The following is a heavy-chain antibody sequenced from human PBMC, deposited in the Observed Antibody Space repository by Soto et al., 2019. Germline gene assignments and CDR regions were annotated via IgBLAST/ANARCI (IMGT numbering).Heavy chain of an antibody. J-gene: IGHJ6*02. CDR3: ARDKDRQQLGGNYYYILDV. D-gene: IGHD3-3*02. CDR1: GGTFSTSA. V-gene: IGHV1-69*12. CDR2: IMPIFATP. Sequence: QVQLMQSGAEVKKPESSVKVSCKASGGTFSTSAISWVRQAPGEGLEWVGGIMPIFATPDYAQKFQGRVTISADDSTATAYLELTSLTTDDTAVYYCARDKDRQQLGGNYYYILDVWGQGTAITVSS.